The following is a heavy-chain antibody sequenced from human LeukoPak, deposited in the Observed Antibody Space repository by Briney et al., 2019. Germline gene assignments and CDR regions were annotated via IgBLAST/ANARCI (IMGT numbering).Heavy chain of an antibody. CDR1: GFTFSSYE. J-gene: IGHJ4*02. V-gene: IGHV3-48*03. CDR2: IGRSDDTI. CDR3: ARDHETWLHAFFDY. D-gene: IGHD5-24*01. Sequence: GGSLRLSCVASGFTFSSYEMAWVRRAPGKGLEWVSYIGRSDDTIYYADSVKGRFTISRDNAKNSLYLQMNSLRPEDTAIYYCARDHETWLHAFFDYWGQGTLVTVSS.